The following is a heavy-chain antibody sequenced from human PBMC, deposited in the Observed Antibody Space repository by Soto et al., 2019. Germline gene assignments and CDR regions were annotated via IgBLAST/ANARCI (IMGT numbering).Heavy chain of an antibody. J-gene: IGHJ4*02. CDR1: GFTFSSYG. CDR3: ARDGRGYSGYDYVRY. D-gene: IGHD5-12*01. Sequence: QVQLVESGGGVVQPGRSLRLSCAASGFTFSSYGMHWVRQAPGKGLEWVAVIWYDGSNKYYADSVKGRFTISRDNSKNTLYLQMNSLRAEDTAMYYCARDGRGYSGYDYVRYWGQGTLVTVSS. V-gene: IGHV3-33*01. CDR2: IWYDGSNK.